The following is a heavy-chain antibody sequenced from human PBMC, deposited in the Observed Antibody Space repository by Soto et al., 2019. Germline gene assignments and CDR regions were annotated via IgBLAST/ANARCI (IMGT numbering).Heavy chain of an antibody. CDR1: GFTFSSYA. Sequence: GGSLRLSCAASGFTFSSYALSWVRQAPGKGPEWISAIRPSGIYTYSAASVKGRFTISRDNSKNTLYLEMNSLRAEDTAIYYCVKAGGPVHSADFWGQGALVTVSS. CDR3: VKAGGPVHSADF. J-gene: IGHJ4*01. D-gene: IGHD1-1*01. V-gene: IGHV3-23*01. CDR2: IRPSGIYT.